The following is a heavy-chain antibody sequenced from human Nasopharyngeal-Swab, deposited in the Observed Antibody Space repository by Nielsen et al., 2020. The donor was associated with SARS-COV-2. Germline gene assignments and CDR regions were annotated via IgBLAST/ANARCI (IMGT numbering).Heavy chain of an antibody. CDR3: ARDLAPVYYGSGSYYFRFGMDV. CDR2: ISYDGSNK. V-gene: IGHV3-30*04. Sequence: GGSLRLSCAASGFTFSSYAMHWVCQAPGKGLEWVAVISYDGSNKYYADSVKGRFTISRDNSKNTLYLQMNSLRAEDTAVYYCARDLAPVYYGSGSYYFRFGMDVWGQGTTVTVSS. D-gene: IGHD3-10*01. CDR1: GFTFSSYA. J-gene: IGHJ6*02.